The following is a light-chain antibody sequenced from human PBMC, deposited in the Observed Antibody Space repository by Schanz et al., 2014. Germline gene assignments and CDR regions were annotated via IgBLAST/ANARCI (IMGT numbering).Light chain of an antibody. CDR1: QIISNNH. CDR2: DVS. J-gene: IGKJ4*01. Sequence: EIVLTQSPATLSLSPGERATLSCGASQIISNNHLAWYQQKPGLAPRLLIYDVSSRAIGVPDRFSGSESGTDFTLTISSLQAEDVAVYYCQQYYSTPLTFGGGTKVEIK. V-gene: IGKV3D-20*01. CDR3: QQYYSTPLT.